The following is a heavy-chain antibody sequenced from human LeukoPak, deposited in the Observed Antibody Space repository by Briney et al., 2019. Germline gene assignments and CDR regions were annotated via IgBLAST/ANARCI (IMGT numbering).Heavy chain of an antibody. CDR3: ARRSSSYPYWFDP. D-gene: IGHD6-13*01. CDR2: IYTSGST. V-gene: IGHV4-4*09. Sequence: SETLSLTCTVSGGSISSYYWSWIRQPPGKGLEWIGYIYTSGSTNYNPSLKSRVTTSVDTSKNQFSLKLSSVTAAGTAVYYCARRSSSYPYWFDPWGQGTLVTVSS. J-gene: IGHJ5*02. CDR1: GGSISSYY.